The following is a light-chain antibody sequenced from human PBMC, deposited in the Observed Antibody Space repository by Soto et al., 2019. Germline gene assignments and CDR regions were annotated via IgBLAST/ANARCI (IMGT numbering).Light chain of an antibody. CDR1: QSISSW. V-gene: IGKV1-5*01. CDR3: QEYDSYSST. CDR2: DVS. J-gene: IGKJ2*01. Sequence: DNQMTQSPSTLSASVGDRVTITCRASQSISSWLAWYQQKPGKAPKVLSYDVSSFESGVPSRFSGSGSGTEFTLTISSLQPDDFATYYCQEYDSYSSTFGQGTKLQIK.